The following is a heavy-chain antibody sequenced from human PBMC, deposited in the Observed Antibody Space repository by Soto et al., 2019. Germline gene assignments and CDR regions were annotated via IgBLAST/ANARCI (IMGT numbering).Heavy chain of an antibody. CDR3: ARDQQWLVRFYFDF. J-gene: IGHJ4*02. V-gene: IGHV3-23*01. CDR1: GFTFSNYA. D-gene: IGHD6-19*01. CDR2: IRGSGSST. Sequence: EVQLLESGGGLVQPGGSLRLSCAASGFTFSNYAMSWVRQAPGKGLEWVSAIRGSGSSTYYADSVKGRFTISRDNSRNTLYLQMNSLRADDTALYYCARDQQWLVRFYFDFWGQGTLVTVSS.